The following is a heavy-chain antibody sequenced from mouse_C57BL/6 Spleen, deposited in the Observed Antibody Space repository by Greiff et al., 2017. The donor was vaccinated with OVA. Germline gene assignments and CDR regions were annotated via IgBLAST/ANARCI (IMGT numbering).Heavy chain of an antibody. CDR2: IRSKSNNYAT. D-gene: IGHD2-2*01. CDR1: GFSFNTYA. CDR3: VRQGYYRYFDV. V-gene: IGHV10-1*01. J-gene: IGHJ1*03. Sequence: EVMLVESGGGLVQPKGSLKLSCAASGFSFNTYAMNWVRQAPGKGLEWVARIRSKSNNYATYYADSVKDRFTISRDDSESMLYLQMNNLKTEDTAMYYCVRQGYYRYFDVWGTGTTVTVSS.